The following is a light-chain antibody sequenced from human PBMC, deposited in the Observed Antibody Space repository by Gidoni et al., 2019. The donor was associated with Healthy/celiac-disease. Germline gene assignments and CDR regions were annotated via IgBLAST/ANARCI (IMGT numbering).Light chain of an antibody. CDR3: SSYTSSSTYVV. V-gene: IGLV2-14*01. J-gene: IGLJ2*01. CDR2: EVS. Sequence: QSALTQPASVSGSPGQSITISCTGTSSDVGGYNYVSWYQQHPGKAPKLMIYEVSNRPSGVSNRFSGAKSGNTASLTISGLQAEDEADYYCSSYTSSSTYVVFGGGTKLXV. CDR1: SSDVGGYNY.